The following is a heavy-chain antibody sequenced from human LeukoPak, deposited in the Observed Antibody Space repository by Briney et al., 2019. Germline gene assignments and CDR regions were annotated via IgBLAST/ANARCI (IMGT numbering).Heavy chain of an antibody. Sequence: GGSLRLSCAASGFTFSDYYMSWIRQAPGKGLEWVSYISSSRYTNYADSVKGRFTISRDNAKNSLYLQMNSLRSEDTAVYYCARDLREFDSSGYYLDYWGQGTLVTVSS. CDR1: GFTFSDYY. V-gene: IGHV3-11*06. D-gene: IGHD3-22*01. CDR3: ARDLREFDSSGYYLDY. CDR2: ISSSRYT. J-gene: IGHJ4*02.